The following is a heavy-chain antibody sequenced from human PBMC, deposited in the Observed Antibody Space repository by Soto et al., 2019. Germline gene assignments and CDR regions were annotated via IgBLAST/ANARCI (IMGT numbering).Heavy chain of an antibody. CDR1: GFTFSSYW. CDR2: IKQDGSEK. D-gene: IGHD5-18*01. V-gene: IGHV3-7*05. CDR3: ARAYRMATAKGSFDL. J-gene: IGHJ2*01. Sequence: EVQLVESGGGLVQPGGSLRLSCAASGFTFSSYWMSWVRQAPGKGLEWVANIKQDGSEKYYVDSVKGRFTISRDTAKNSLYLQMNSLRAEDTAVYYCARAYRMATAKGSFDLWGRGTLVTVSS.